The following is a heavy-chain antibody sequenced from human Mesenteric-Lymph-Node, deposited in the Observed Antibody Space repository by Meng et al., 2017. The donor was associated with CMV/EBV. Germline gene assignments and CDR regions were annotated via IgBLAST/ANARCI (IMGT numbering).Heavy chain of an antibody. D-gene: IGHD6-6*01. Sequence: GESLKISCAASGFTFSSYSMNWVRQALGKGLEWVSSISSSSSYIYYADSVKGRFTISRDNAKNSLYLQMNSLRAEDTAVYYCASLFRLIAALPWGQGTLVTVSS. CDR3: ASLFRLIAALP. J-gene: IGHJ5*02. V-gene: IGHV3-21*01. CDR1: GFTFSSYS. CDR2: ISSSSSYI.